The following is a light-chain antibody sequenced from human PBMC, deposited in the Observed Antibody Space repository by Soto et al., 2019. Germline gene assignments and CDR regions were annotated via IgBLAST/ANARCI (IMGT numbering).Light chain of an antibody. Sequence: QSVLTQPPSVSGAPGQRVTISCTGSSSNIGAGYDVHWYQQLPGTAPKLLIYGNSNRPSGVPDRVSGSKSGTSASLAITGLQAEDEADYYFQSYDSSLSGSRVFGTGTKVTVL. J-gene: IGLJ1*01. CDR3: QSYDSSLSGSRV. CDR2: GNS. V-gene: IGLV1-40*01. CDR1: SSNIGAGYD.